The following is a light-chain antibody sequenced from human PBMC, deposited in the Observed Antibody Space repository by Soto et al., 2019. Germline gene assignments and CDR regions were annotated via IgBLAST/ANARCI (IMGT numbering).Light chain of an antibody. CDR2: DVS. J-gene: IGLJ1*01. Sequence: QSVLTQPASVSGSPGQSITISCTGTSSDVGGYNYVSWYQQHPGKAPKFMIYDVSNRPSGVSNRFSGSKSGNTASLTISGLQAEDEADDYRCSYTTSKTRHIVFGTGTKVTV. V-gene: IGLV2-14*01. CDR1: SSDVGGYNY. CDR3: CSYTTSKTRHIV.